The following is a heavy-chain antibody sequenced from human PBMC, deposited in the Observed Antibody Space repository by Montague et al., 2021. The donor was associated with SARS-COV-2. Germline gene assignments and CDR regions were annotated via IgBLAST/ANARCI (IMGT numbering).Heavy chain of an antibody. CDR1: GGSISSFY. CDR3: ARHYSATLPAVY. CDR2: ISDSGST. J-gene: IGHJ4*02. D-gene: IGHD2-15*01. Sequence: SETLSLTCTVSGGSISSFYWSWFWQPPGKGLEWIGYISDSGSTNYNHSHTSRVTMSVDTSKNQFSLKVNSVTAADTAVYYCARHYSATLPAVYWGQGTLVTVSS. V-gene: IGHV4-59*08.